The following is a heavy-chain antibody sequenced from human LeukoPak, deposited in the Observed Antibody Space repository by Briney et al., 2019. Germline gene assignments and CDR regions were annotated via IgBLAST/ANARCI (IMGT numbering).Heavy chain of an antibody. CDR1: GGSISSYC. V-gene: IGHV4-4*09. Sequence: SETLSLTCTVSGGSISSYCWSWIRQPPGKGLEWIGYIYTSGSTNYNPSLKSRVTISVDTSKNQFSLKLSSVTAADTAVYYCASYYSSSSYFDYWGQGTLVTVSS. D-gene: IGHD6-6*01. CDR3: ASYYSSSSYFDY. J-gene: IGHJ4*02. CDR2: IYTSGST.